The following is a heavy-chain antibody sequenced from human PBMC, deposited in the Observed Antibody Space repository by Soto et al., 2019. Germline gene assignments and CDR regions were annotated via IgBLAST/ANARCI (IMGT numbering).Heavy chain of an antibody. V-gene: IGHV1-69*01. J-gene: IGHJ6*02. CDR2: IIPIFRTA. Sequence: QVQLVQSGAEVKKPGSSVKVSCKASGGPFSSYAISWVRQAPGQGLEWMGGIIPIFRTANYAQKFQGRVTITADESTSTAYMELSSLRSEDTAVFYCARTRFLEWLSIYYYYAMDVWGQGTTVTVSS. D-gene: IGHD3-3*01. CDR3: ARTRFLEWLSIYYYYAMDV. CDR1: GGPFSSYA.